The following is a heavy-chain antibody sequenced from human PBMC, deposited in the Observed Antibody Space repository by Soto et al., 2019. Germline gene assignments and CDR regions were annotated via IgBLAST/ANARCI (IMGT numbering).Heavy chain of an antibody. CDR3: ARGDFLRGMYNWFDP. J-gene: IGHJ5*02. CDR1: GYTFTSYG. V-gene: IGHV1-18*01. Sequence: ASVKVSCKASGYTFTSYGISWVRQAPGQGLEWMGWISAYNGNTNYAQKLQGRVTMTTDTSTSTAYMELRSLRSDDTAVYYCARGDFLRGMYNWFDPWGQGTLVTVSS. D-gene: IGHD3-3*01. CDR2: ISAYNGNT.